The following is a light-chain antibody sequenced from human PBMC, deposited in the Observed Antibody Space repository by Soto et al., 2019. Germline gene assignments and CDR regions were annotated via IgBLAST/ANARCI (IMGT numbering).Light chain of an antibody. J-gene: IGLJ2*01. V-gene: IGLV2-14*01. Sequence: QSALTQPASVSGSPGQSITISCNGSSSDVGGYKYVSWYQQHPGKAPKVMIYEVSNRPSGVSNRFSGTKSGNTASLTISGLQAEDEADYYGSSYSTSSTLFGGGTQLTVL. CDR1: SSDVGGYKY. CDR2: EVS. CDR3: SSYSTSSTL.